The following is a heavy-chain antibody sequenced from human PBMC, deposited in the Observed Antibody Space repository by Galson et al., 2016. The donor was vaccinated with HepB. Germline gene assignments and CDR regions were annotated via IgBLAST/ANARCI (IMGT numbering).Heavy chain of an antibody. CDR1: GGSISSGGNY. D-gene: IGHD5-12*01. J-gene: IGHJ6*04. CDR2: IHYRGTT. V-gene: IGHV4-31*03. CDR3: SRDRRVATTHFFYFGMDV. Sequence: TLSLTCTVSGGSISSGGNYWSWIRQRPGKGLEWIGCIHYRGTTYYDPSLRSRVTISLDTSKNLFSLNLTSVTAADTAVYYCSRDRRVATTHFFYFGMDVWDRGTTVTVSS.